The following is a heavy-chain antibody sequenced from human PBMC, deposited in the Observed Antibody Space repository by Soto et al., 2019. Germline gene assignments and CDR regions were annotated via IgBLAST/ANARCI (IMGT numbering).Heavy chain of an antibody. J-gene: IGHJ6*02. CDR3: AKDLAEWLLYGYYYGMDV. CDR2: ISFDGSNK. V-gene: IGHV3-30*18. D-gene: IGHD3-3*01. Sequence: PVGSLRLSCAASGFTFSNYGMHWVRQAPGKGLEWVAIISFDGSNKYYADSVKGRFTISRDNSKDTLYLQMTSLRAEDTAVYYCAKDLAEWLLYGYYYGMDVWGQGTTVTV. CDR1: GFTFSNYG.